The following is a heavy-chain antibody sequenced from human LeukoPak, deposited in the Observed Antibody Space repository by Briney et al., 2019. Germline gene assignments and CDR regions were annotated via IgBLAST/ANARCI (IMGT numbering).Heavy chain of an antibody. V-gene: IGHV4-61*05. D-gene: IGHD1-26*01. CDR3: ASGTGPAFDI. CDR1: GGSISSSTYY. Sequence: PSETLSLTCTVSGGSISSSTYYWSWIRQPPGKGLEWIGYIYYSGSTDSNPSLKSRVTMSVDTSKNQFSLNLSSVTAADTAVYYCASGTGPAFDIWGQGTMVTVSS. J-gene: IGHJ3*02. CDR2: IYYSGST.